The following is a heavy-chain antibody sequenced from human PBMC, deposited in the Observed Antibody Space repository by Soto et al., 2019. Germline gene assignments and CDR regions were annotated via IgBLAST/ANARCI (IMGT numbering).Heavy chain of an antibody. CDR1: GGSISSYY. V-gene: IGHV4-59*01. J-gene: IGHJ6*02. D-gene: IGHD1-1*01. CDR2: IYYSGST. Sequence: SETLSLTCTVSGGSISSYYWSWIRQPPGKGLEWIGYIYYSGSTNYNPSLKSRVTISVDTSKNQFSLKLSSVTAADTAVYYCARFRPVPGYYYYGMDVWGQGTTVTVSS. CDR3: ARFRPVPGYYYYGMDV.